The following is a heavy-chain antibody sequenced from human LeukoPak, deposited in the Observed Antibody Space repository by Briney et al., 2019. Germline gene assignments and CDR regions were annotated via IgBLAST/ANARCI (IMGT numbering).Heavy chain of an antibody. J-gene: IGHJ6*02. CDR3: ARDQGDIVVVTAIYYYYYGMDV. V-gene: IGHV1-18*04. Sequence: ASVKVSCKASGYTFTSYGISWGRQAPGPGLDWMGWISAYNGDTNYAQKPQGRVTMTTDTSTNTAYMELRSLRSDDTAVYYCARDQGDIVVVTAIYYYYYGMDVWGQGTTVTVSS. D-gene: IGHD2-21*02. CDR2: ISAYNGDT. CDR1: GYTFTSYG.